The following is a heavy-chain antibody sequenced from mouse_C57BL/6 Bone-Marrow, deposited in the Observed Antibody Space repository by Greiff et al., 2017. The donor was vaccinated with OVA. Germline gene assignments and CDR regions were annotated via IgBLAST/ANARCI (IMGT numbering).Heavy chain of an antibody. CDR1: EYEFPSHD. CDR2: INTDGGST. Sequence: EVKLVESGGGLVQPGESLKLSCESNEYEFPSHDMSWVRQTPEKRLELVAAINTDGGSTYYPDTMESRSTISRDNTKKTPYLQMSSLRSEDTALYYCARHGVSYWYFDVWGTGTTVTVSS. D-gene: IGHD2-2*01. CDR3: ARHGVSYWYFDV. J-gene: IGHJ1*03. V-gene: IGHV5-2*01.